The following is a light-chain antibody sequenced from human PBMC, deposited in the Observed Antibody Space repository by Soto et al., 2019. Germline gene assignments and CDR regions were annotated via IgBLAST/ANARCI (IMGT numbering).Light chain of an antibody. Sequence: DIQMTQSPSTLSASVGDRVTITCRASQSISSWLAWYQQKPGKAPKLLIYKASSLESGVPSRFSGSGSGTEFTLTISSLQPDDFVTYYCQQYKSYYTFGQGTNVDIK. V-gene: IGKV1-5*03. J-gene: IGKJ2*01. CDR2: KAS. CDR3: QQYKSYYT. CDR1: QSISSW.